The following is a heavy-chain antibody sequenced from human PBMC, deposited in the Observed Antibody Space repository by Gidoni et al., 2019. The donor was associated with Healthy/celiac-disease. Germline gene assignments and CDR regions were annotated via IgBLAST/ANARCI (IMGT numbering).Heavy chain of an antibody. D-gene: IGHD6-19*01. Sequence: QVQLQASGPGLVKPSETLSLTCTVSCGSISSYYWSWIRQPPGKGLEWIGYIYYSGRTNYNPSLKSRVTISVDTSKNQFSLKLSSVTAADTAVYYCARVGYSSGWYRYYFDYWGQGTLVTVSS. V-gene: IGHV4-59*01. CDR1: CGSISSYY. CDR3: ARVGYSSGWYRYYFDY. J-gene: IGHJ4*02. CDR2: IYYSGRT.